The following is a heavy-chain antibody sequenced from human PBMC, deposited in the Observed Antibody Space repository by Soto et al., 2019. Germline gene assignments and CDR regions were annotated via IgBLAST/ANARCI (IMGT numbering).Heavy chain of an antibody. V-gene: IGHV1-24*01. CDR1: GDTLTELS. CDR3: ATVGSDYYDSSGGIFDY. J-gene: IGHJ4*02. D-gene: IGHD3-22*01. CDR2: FDPEDGET. Sequence: GASVKVSCKVSGDTLTELSMHWVRQAPGKGLEWMGGFDPEDGETIYAQKFQGRVTMTEDTSTDTAYMELSSLRSEDTAVYYCATVGSDYYDSSGGIFDYWGQGTLVTVSS.